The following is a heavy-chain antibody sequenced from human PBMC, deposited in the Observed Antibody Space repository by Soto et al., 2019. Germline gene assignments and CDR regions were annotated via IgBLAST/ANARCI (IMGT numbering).Heavy chain of an antibody. J-gene: IGHJ6*02. Sequence: ASVKVSCKASGYSFTDYHIHWVRQAPGQGLEWLGRINPKSGGTNTAQKFQGWVTMTTDTSISTASMELPRLTSDDTAIYYCARGVSTDCSDGVCSFFYNHDMDVWGQGTTVTVSS. V-gene: IGHV1-2*04. D-gene: IGHD2-8*01. CDR1: GYSFTDYH. CDR2: INPKSGGT. CDR3: ARGVSTDCSDGVCSFFYNHDMDV.